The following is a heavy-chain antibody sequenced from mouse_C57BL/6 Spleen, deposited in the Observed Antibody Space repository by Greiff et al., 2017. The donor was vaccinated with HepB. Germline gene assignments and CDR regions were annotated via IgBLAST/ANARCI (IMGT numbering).Heavy chain of an antibody. CDR1: GYTFTDYN. CDR3: ARAYYYGSSYAMDY. D-gene: IGHD1-1*01. J-gene: IGHJ4*01. CDR2: INPNNGGT. Sequence: EVMLVESGPELVKPGASVKIPCKASGYTFTDYNMDWVKQSHGKSLEWIGDINPNNGGTIYNQKFKGKATLTVDKSSSTAYMELRSLTSEDTAVYYCARAYYYGSSYAMDYWGQGTSVTVSS. V-gene: IGHV1-18*01.